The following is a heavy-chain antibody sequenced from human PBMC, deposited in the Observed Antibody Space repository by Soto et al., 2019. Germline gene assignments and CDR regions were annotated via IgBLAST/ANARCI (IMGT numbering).Heavy chain of an antibody. J-gene: IGHJ6*02. CDR2: ISYDGSNK. CDR3: AKDSSSTYGMDV. Sequence: SLRLSCAASGFTFSSYGMHWVRQAPGKGLEWVAVISYDGSNKYYADSVKGRFTISRDNSKNTLYLQMNSLRAEDTAVYYCAKDSSSTYGMDVSGQATTVTISS. D-gene: IGHD6-6*01. V-gene: IGHV3-30*18. CDR1: GFTFSSYG.